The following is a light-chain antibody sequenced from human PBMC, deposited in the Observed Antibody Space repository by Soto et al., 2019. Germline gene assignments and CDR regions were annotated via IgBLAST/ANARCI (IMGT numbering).Light chain of an antibody. CDR3: SAYTSSSTGVV. Sequence: QSVLTQPASVSGSPGQSITISCTGTSSDVGGYNYVSWHQQHPGKAPKLMIYEVSTRPSGVSNRFAGSKSGNTASLTISGLQAEDEADYYSSAYTSSSTGVVFGGGTKLTVL. V-gene: IGLV2-14*01. CDR1: SSDVGGYNY. J-gene: IGLJ2*01. CDR2: EVS.